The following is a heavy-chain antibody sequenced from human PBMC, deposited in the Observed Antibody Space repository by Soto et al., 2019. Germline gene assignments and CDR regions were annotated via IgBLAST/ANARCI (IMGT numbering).Heavy chain of an antibody. V-gene: IGHV4-59*01. CDR3: ARRLNLGSFDH. J-gene: IGHJ5*02. D-gene: IGHD3-10*01. CDR2: VYHSGGV. CDR1: GVSLTGYH. Sequence: SETLSLTCNVSGVSLTGYHWDWIRQPPGKTLEWIGFVYHSGGVSYNPSLKGRASISVDRSKNQFSLRLSSVTASDTAVYYCARRLNLGSFDHWGQGTLVTVSS.